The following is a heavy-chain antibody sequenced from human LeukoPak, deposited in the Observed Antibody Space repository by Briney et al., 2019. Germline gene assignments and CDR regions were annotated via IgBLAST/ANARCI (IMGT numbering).Heavy chain of an antibody. CDR3: ARDKPRITMVRGVINPIDY. Sequence: GGSLRLSCAASGFTFSSYAMSWVRQAPGKGLEWVSAISGSGGSTYYADSVKGRFTISRDNSKNTLYLQMNSLRAEDTAVYYCARDKPRITMVRGVINPIDYWGQGTLVTVSS. CDR1: GFTFSSYA. D-gene: IGHD3-10*01. J-gene: IGHJ4*02. V-gene: IGHV3-23*01. CDR2: ISGSGGST.